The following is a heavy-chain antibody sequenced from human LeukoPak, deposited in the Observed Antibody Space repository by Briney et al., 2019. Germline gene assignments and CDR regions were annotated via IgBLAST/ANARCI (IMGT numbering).Heavy chain of an antibody. J-gene: IGHJ3*02. CDR1: GVPISSYY. Sequence: SETLSLTCTVSGVPISSYYWSWIRQPPGRGLEGIGYIYYSGSTNYNPSLKSRVTISVDTSKNQFSLKLSSVTAADTAVYYCAREGIVGPYRAFDIWGQGTTVTVSS. D-gene: IGHD1-26*01. CDR2: IYYSGST. V-gene: IGHV4-59*13. CDR3: AREGIVGPYRAFDI.